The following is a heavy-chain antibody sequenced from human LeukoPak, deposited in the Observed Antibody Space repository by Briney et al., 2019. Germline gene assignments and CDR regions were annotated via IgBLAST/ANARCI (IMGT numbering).Heavy chain of an antibody. J-gene: IGHJ6*03. CDR2: ISSSSSYI. CDR3: ARDAYSSSVVDYYYYMDV. Sequence: GGSLRLSCAASGFTFSSYSMNWVRQAPGKGLEWVSSISSSSSYIYYADSVKGRFTISRDNSKNSLYLQMNTLRAEDTAVYYCARDAYSSSVVDYYYYMDVWGKGTTVIVSS. V-gene: IGHV3-21*04. D-gene: IGHD6-6*01. CDR1: GFTFSSYS.